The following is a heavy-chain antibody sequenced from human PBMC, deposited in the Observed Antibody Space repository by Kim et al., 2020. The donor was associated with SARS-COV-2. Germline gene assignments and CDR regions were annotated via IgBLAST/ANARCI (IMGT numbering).Heavy chain of an antibody. Sequence: SETLSLTCTVSGGSISSYYWTWVRQPAGKGLEWIGRIFITGSTNYNPSLKSRVAMSLDASKNQFSLRLSSVTAADTAGDYCTRQTRGGIDGGFDPWAPG. CDR2: IFITGST. J-gene: IGHJ5*02. CDR1: GGSISSYY. CDR3: TRQTRGGIDGGFDP. D-gene: IGHD3-3*01. V-gene: IGHV4-4*07.